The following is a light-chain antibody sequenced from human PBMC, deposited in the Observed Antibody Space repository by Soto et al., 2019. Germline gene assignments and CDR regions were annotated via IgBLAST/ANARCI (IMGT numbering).Light chain of an antibody. V-gene: IGKV1-5*03. CDR3: QQYNSYPYT. Sequence: DIQMTQSPSTLSASVADRVTITCRASQSISSWLAWYQQKPGKAPKLLIYKASSLESAVPSRFSGSGSGTEFTLTISSLQPDDFVTYYCQQYNSYPYTFGQGTKLEIK. J-gene: IGKJ2*01. CDR1: QSISSW. CDR2: KAS.